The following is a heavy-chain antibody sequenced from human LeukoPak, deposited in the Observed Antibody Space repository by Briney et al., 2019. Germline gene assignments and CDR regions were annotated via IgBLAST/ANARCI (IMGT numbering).Heavy chain of an antibody. V-gene: IGHV1-18*01. CDR1: GYTFTIYG. CDR3: ARDEVGWPSGPDY. J-gene: IGHJ4*02. CDR2: ISAYNGNT. Sequence: ASVTVSSKASGYTFTIYGISWVRQAPGQGLEWMGWISAYNGNTNYAQKLQGRVTMTTDTSTSTAYMELRSLRSDDTAVYYCARDEVGWPSGPDYWGQGTLVTVSS. D-gene: IGHD2-15*01.